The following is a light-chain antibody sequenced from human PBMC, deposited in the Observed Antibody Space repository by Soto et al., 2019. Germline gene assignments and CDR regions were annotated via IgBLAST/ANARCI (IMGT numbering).Light chain of an antibody. CDR1: QSVSTS. V-gene: IGKV3-11*01. J-gene: IGKJ4*01. Sequence: VVTQSPATLSLSPGERDTLSCRTSQSVSTSLAWYQQKPDQAPRLLIYDASNRATVIPARFSGSGSGTDFTLIISSLQPEDFAVYYCQQRASLSSFGGGTKV. CDR3: QQRASLSS. CDR2: DAS.